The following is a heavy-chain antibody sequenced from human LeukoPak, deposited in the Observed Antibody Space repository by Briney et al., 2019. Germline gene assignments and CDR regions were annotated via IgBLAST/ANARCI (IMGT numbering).Heavy chain of an antibody. CDR2: ISSSGSTI. J-gene: IGHJ5*02. V-gene: IGHV3-48*03. CDR3: VLYNWFDP. Sequence: GGSLRLSCAASGFTFSSYEVNWVRQAPGKGLEWVSYISSSGSTIYYADSVKGRFTISRDNAKNSLYLQMNSLRAEDTAFYYCVLYNWFDPWGQGTLVTVSS. CDR1: GFTFSSYE.